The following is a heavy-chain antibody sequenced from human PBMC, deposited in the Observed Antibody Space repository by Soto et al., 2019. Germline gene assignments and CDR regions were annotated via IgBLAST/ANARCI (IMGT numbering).Heavy chain of an antibody. CDR3: ARDDDYPDNGFDY. V-gene: IGHV3-33*01. J-gene: IGHJ4*02. CDR1: GFTFSRHG. Sequence: QVQLVESGGGVVQPGTSLRLSCAASGFTFSRHGMHWVRQTPGKGLEWLAVILNDASGHWYADSVKGRFTISRDNFENTLYLQMNGLRLDDTAIYYCARDDDYPDNGFDYWGQGTLVTVSS. D-gene: IGHD4-17*01. CDR2: ILNDASGH.